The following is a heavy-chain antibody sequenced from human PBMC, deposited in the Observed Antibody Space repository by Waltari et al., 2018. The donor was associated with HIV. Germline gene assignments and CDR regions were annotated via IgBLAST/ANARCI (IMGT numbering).Heavy chain of an antibody. V-gene: IGHV1-24*01. Sequence: VQLVQSGAAVKKPGASVKVSCTVSGHTLSELSMHCVRQVPGKGLEWMGNFDPEDDETIYAQKFQGRVTMTEDTSSDTAYMELSSLTSGDTAVYYCATDFSGMVRAYSYYSLDVWGQGTTVTVSS. CDR2: FDPEDDET. CDR3: ATDFSGMVRAYSYYSLDV. CDR1: GHTLSELS. D-gene: IGHD3-10*01. J-gene: IGHJ6*02.